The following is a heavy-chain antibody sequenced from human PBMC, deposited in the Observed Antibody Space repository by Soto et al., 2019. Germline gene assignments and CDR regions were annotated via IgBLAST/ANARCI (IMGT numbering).Heavy chain of an antibody. CDR1: GYSFSDYD. V-gene: IGHV1-8*01. Sequence: QVQLVQSGAEVKKPGASVKVSCKASGYSFSDYDINWVRQATGQGPERMGWMNPNSGNTGYAQKVQGRVTITRNTSINSAYMELSSLGSEDTAVYYCARYNMYNWNDEGLFDPWGQGTLVTVSS. D-gene: IGHD1-20*01. J-gene: IGHJ5*02. CDR2: MNPNSGNT. CDR3: ARYNMYNWNDEGLFDP.